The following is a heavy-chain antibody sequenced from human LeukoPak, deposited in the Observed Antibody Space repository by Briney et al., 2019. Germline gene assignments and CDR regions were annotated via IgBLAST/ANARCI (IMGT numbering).Heavy chain of an antibody. D-gene: IGHD3-10*01. CDR3: ARDQTRITMVRGAPYYYYMDV. CDR2: INPNSGGT. J-gene: IGHJ6*03. Sequence: ASVTVSFTSSGYTFTVYYMHWVRQAPGQGHEWMGWINPNSGGTNYAQKFQGRVTMTRDTSISTAYMELSRLRSDDTAVYYCARDQTRITMVRGAPYYYYMDVWGKGTTVTVSS. CDR1: GYTFTVYY. V-gene: IGHV1-2*02.